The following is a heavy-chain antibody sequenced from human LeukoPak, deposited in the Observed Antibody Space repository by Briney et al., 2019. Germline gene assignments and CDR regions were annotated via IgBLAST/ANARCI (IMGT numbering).Heavy chain of an antibody. CDR3: AKQGGDQRGDWFDP. D-gene: IGHD3-16*01. CDR2: ISGSGGST. CDR1: GFTFSSYA. J-gene: IGHJ5*02. V-gene: IGHV3-23*01. Sequence: EPGGSLRLSCAASGFTFSSYAMSWVRQAPGKGLEWVSAISGSGGSTYYADSVKGRFTISRDNSKNTLCLQMNSLRAEDTAVYYCAKQGGDQRGDWFDPWGQGTLVTVSS.